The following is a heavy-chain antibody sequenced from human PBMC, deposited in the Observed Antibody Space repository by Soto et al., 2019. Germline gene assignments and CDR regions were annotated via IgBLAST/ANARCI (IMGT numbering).Heavy chain of an antibody. Sequence: PSETLSLTCTVSGGSISSGDYYWSWIRQPPGKGLEWIGYIYYSGSTYYNPSLKSRVTISVDTSKNQFSLKLSSVTAADTAVYFCAGIQSKRLSGLDPWRQGTLVTVSS. J-gene: IGHJ5*02. CDR3: AGIQSKRLSGLDP. CDR1: GGSISSGDYY. CDR2: IYYSGST. D-gene: IGHD5-18*01. V-gene: IGHV4-30-4*01.